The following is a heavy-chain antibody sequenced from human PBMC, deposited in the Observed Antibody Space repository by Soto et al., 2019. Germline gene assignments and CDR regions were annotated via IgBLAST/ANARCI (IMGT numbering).Heavy chain of an antibody. D-gene: IGHD2-15*01. Sequence: EVQLLESGGRLVQPGGSLRLSCAASGFTFSSHAMSWVRQSPGKGLEWVSAISSSGTYFADSVRGRFTISSDTSKSTLYLQMNSLRAEDTAVYYGAKGLECNGGSCYGSLAGEYFQHWGQGTLVTVSS. J-gene: IGHJ1*01. CDR1: GFTFSSHA. CDR2: ISSSGT. CDR3: AKGLECNGGSCYGSLAGEYFQH. V-gene: IGHV3-23*01.